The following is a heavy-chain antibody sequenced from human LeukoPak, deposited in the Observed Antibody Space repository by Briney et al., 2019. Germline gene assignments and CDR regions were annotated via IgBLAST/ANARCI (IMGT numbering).Heavy chain of an antibody. V-gene: IGHV3-66*01. J-gene: IGHJ3*01. CDR2: IYVGGDT. CDR1: RPHNVSRNY. CDR3: ARDIWFGELVPGAFDV. D-gene: IGHD3-10*01. Sequence: PGGSLRLSCAVSRPHNVSRNYMSWVRQPPGKGLEWVSVIYVGGDTDYADSVKGRFTISRDNSKNSLYLQMNSLSAEDTALYYCARDIWFGELVPGAFDVWGQGTMVTVSS.